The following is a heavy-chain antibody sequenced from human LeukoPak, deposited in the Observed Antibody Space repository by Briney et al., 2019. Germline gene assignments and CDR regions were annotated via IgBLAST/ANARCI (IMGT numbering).Heavy chain of an antibody. J-gene: IGHJ4*02. CDR2: IYYSGST. V-gene: IGHV4-39*07. D-gene: IGHD6-19*01. CDR1: GGSISSSTYY. Sequence: SETLSLTCTVSGGSISSSTYYWGWIRQPPGKGLEWIGSIYYSGSTYYNPSLKSRVTISVDTSRNQFSLKLSSVTAADTAVYYCARGGTGYSSGWYWNRDNASDYWGQGTLVTVSS. CDR3: ARGGTGYSSGWYWNRDNASDY.